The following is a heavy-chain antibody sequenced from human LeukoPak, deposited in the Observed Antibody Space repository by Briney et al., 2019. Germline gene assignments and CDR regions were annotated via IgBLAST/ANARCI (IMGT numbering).Heavy chain of an antibody. Sequence: PGGSLRLSCAASGFTFSSNATSWVRQAPGKGLEWVSAISGSGGSTYYADSVKGRFTISRDNSKNTLYLQMNSLRAEDTALYYCAKRSITATTGEYYFDYWGQGTLVTVSS. J-gene: IGHJ4*02. CDR1: GFTFSSNA. D-gene: IGHD1-20*01. CDR2: ISGSGGST. CDR3: AKRSITATTGEYYFDY. V-gene: IGHV3-23*01.